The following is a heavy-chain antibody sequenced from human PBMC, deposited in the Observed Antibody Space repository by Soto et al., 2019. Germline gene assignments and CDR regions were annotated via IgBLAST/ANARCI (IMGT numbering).Heavy chain of an antibody. V-gene: IGHV4-59*08. CDR1: GGSISSYY. CDR2: IYYSGST. D-gene: IGHD3-10*01. CDR3: ARHYYGSCSYYNDYSYYMEA. J-gene: IGHJ6*03. Sequence: ETLSLTCTVSGGSISSYYWSWIRQPPGKGLEWIGYIYYSGSTNYNPSLKSRVTISVDTSKNQFSLKLSSVTAADTAVYYCARHYYGSCSYYNDYSYYMEARCTGTTVTV.